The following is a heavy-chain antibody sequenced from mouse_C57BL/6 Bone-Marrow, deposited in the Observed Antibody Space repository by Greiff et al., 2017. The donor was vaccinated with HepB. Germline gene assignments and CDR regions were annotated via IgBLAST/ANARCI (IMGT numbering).Heavy chain of an antibody. CDR1: GYTFTSYW. J-gene: IGHJ3*01. CDR3: ARGDGYYVSFAY. V-gene: IGHV1-52*01. D-gene: IGHD2-3*01. Sequence: QVQLQQPGAELVRPGSSVKLSCKASGYTFTSYWMHWVKQRPIQGLEWIGNIDPSDSETHYNQKFKDKATLTVDKSSSTAYMQLSSLTSEDSAVYYCARGDGYYVSFAYGGQGTLVTVSA. CDR2: IDPSDSET.